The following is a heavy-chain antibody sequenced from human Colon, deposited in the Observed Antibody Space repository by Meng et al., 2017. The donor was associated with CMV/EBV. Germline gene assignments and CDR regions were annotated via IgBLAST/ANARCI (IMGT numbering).Heavy chain of an antibody. J-gene: IGHJ4*02. V-gene: IGHV7-4-1*02. D-gene: IGHD6-25*01. Sequence: ASVYIFTSHLLIWLRQAPGQGPEWMGWIETRTGHPSYAQGFTGRFGFSLDTSVSTTYLQISSLKAEDTAVYYCARDGLSGRYFDYWGQGTLVTVSS. CDR2: IETRTGHP. CDR1: VYIFTSHL. CDR3: ARDGLSGRYFDY.